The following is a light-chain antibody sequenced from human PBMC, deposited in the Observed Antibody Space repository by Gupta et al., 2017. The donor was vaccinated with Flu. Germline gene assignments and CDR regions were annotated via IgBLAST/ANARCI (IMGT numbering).Light chain of an antibody. CDR1: QSLLDSNGDSY. Sequence: ATPGEPASISCRSSQSLLDSNGDSYLDGCEQKPGQPPQRLIILGANRDAGGPDSCSGSGSGTEVTPNTSSVEADDVGADYCMQDRSSSVTFGQGTKLEIK. CDR3: MQDRSSSVT. CDR2: LGA. J-gene: IGKJ2*01. V-gene: IGKV2-28*01.